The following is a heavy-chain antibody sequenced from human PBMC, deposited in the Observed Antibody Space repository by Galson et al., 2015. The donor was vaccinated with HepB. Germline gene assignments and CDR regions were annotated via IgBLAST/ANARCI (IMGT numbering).Heavy chain of an antibody. V-gene: IGHV3-23*01. CDR3: AKCGGGKPGPYYYYMDV. J-gene: IGHJ6*03. CDR1: GFTFSNYA. CDR2: ISGSGAMT. Sequence: SLRLSCAASGFTFSNYAMSWVRQAPGKGLEWVSTISGSGAMTYYADSVKGRFTISRDNSKNTLYLQMNSLRAEDTAVYYCAKCGGGKPGPYYYYMDVWGKGTTVTVSS. D-gene: IGHD4-23*01.